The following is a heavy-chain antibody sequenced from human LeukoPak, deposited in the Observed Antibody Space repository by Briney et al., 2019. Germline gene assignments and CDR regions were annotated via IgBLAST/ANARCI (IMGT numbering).Heavy chain of an antibody. Sequence: QPGGSLRLSCAASGFTFSSYWMSWVRQAPGKGREWVANIKQDGSEKYYVDSVKGRFTISRDNAKNSLYLQMNSLRAEDTAVYYCARGRDGYNPKYFQHWGQGTLVTVSS. V-gene: IGHV3-7*04. CDR2: IKQDGSEK. CDR3: ARGRDGYNPKYFQH. CDR1: GFTFSSYW. D-gene: IGHD5-24*01. J-gene: IGHJ1*01.